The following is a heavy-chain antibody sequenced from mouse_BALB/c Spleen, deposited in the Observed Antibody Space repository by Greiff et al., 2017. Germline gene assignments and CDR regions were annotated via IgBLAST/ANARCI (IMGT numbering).Heavy chain of an antibody. V-gene: IGHV1-15*01. CDR3: TRSRFAY. J-gene: IGHJ3*01. Sequence: VQVVESGAELVRPGASVTLSCKASGYTFTDYEMHWVKQTPVHGLEWIGAIDPETGGTAYNQKFKGKATLTADKYSSTAYMELRSLTSEDSAVYYCTRSRFAYWGQGTLVTVSA. CDR2: IDPETGGT. CDR1: GYTFTDYE.